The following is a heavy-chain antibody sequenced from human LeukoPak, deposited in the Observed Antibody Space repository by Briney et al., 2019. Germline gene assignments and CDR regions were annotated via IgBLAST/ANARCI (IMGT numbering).Heavy chain of an antibody. Sequence: PGGSLRLSCAASGFTFSSYWMHWVRQAPGKGLVWVSYISSSGSTIYYADSVKGRFTISRDNAKNSLYLQMNSLRAEDTAVYYCARDLAGTTDYWGQGTLVTVSS. CDR1: GFTFSSYW. CDR2: ISSSGSTI. D-gene: IGHD1-1*01. V-gene: IGHV3-48*04. J-gene: IGHJ4*02. CDR3: ARDLAGTTDY.